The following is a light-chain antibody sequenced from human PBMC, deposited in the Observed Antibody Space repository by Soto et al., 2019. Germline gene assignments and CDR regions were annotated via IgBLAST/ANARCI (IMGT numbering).Light chain of an antibody. CDR3: QHYGSSPWT. CDR2: GAS. CDR1: QSVSSSS. Sequence: EIVLTQAPGTLSLSPGERATLSCRASQSVSSSSLAWYQQKPGQAPRFLIYGASSRATGIPDRFSGSGSGTDFTLTISRLEPEDFAVYYCQHYGSSPWTFGQGTKVEIK. J-gene: IGKJ1*01. V-gene: IGKV3-20*01.